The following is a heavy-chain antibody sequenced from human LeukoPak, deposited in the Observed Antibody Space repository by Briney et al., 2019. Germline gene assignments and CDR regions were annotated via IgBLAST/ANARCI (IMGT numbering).Heavy chain of an antibody. CDR3: ARESGLRYFDWLPGDFDY. CDR1: GFMFSSHW. J-gene: IGHJ4*02. CDR2: ISYDGSNK. Sequence: GGSLRLSCAASGFMFSSHWMSWVRQAPGRGLEWVAVISYDGSNKYYADSVKGRFTISRDNSKNTLYLQMNSLRAEDTAVYYCARESGLRYFDWLPGDFDYWGQGTLVTVSS. D-gene: IGHD3-9*01. V-gene: IGHV3-30-3*01.